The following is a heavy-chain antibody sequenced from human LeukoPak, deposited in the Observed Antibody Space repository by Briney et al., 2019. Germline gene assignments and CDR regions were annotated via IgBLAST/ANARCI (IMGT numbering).Heavy chain of an antibody. CDR2: INPNSGGT. D-gene: IGHD3-16*01. V-gene: IGHV1-2*04. Sequence: GASVRVSCKASGYTFTGYYMHCVRQAPGQGLEWMGWINPNSGGTNYAQKFQGWVTMTRDTSISTAYMELSRLRSDDTAVYYCARDPMGGYYYNYGMDVWGQGNTVTVSS. J-gene: IGHJ6*02. CDR3: ARDPMGGYYYNYGMDV. CDR1: GYTFTGYY.